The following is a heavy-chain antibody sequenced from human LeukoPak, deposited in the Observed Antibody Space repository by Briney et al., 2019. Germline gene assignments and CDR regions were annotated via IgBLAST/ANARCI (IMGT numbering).Heavy chain of an antibody. J-gene: IGHJ4*02. V-gene: IGHV3-74*01. CDR1: GFTFSDYW. CDR2: INTDGSST. D-gene: IGHD5/OR15-5a*01. CDR3: ARGLNYFHY. Sequence: GGSLRLSCAASGFTFSDYWMDWVRQAPGKGLVWDSRINTDGSSTTYADSVKGRFTISRDNAKNTLYLQMNSLRADDTALYYCARGLNYFHYWGQGTLVTVSS.